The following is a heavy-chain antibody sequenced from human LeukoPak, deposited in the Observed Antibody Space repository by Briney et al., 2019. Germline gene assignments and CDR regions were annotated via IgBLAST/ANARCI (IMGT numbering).Heavy chain of an antibody. CDR3: AREGRVSGYDFDC. Sequence: PGGSLRLSCAASGFTFGSYAMSWVRQTPGKGLEWVSTIFGSGAGTYYADSVKGRFTISRDNAKNTLFLQMNSLRVEDTAVYHCAREGRVSGYDFDCWGQGTLVTVSS. CDR1: GFTFGSYA. CDR2: IFGSGAGT. D-gene: IGHD5-12*01. V-gene: IGHV3-23*01. J-gene: IGHJ4*02.